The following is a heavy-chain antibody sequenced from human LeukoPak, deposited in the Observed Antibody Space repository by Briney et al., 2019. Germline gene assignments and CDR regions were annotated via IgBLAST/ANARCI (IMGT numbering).Heavy chain of an antibody. J-gene: IGHJ3*02. CDR2: IYYSGST. CDR3: ARYSALDAFDI. Sequence: SETLSLTCTVSGGSISGYYWTWIRQPPGKGLEWIGYIYYSGSTNYNPSLKSRVTISVDTSKNQFSLKLSSVTAADTAVYYCARYSALDAFDIWGQGTMVTVSS. D-gene: IGHD2-21*01. CDR1: GGSISGYY. V-gene: IGHV4-59*01.